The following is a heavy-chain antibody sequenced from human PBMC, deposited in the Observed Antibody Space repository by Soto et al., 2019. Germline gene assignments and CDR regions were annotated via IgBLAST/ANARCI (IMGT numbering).Heavy chain of an antibody. CDR1: GYTFTSYG. CDR2: ISAYNGNT. Sequence: ASVKVSCQASGYTFTSYGIRWVRQAPGQGLEWMGWISAYNGNTNYAQKLQGRVTMTTDTSTSTAYMELRSLRSDDTAVYYCARVFVDSSGYYPGGAFDIWGQGTMVTVSS. D-gene: IGHD3-22*01. J-gene: IGHJ3*02. V-gene: IGHV1-18*04. CDR3: ARVFVDSSGYYPGGAFDI.